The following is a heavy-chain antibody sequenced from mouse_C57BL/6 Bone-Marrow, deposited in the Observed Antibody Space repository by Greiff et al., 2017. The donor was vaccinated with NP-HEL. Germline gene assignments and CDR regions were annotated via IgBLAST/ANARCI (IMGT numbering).Heavy chain of an antibody. J-gene: IGHJ2*01. CDR3: TTSGYYDY. Sequence: EVQLKQSGAELVRPGASVKLSCTASGFTINDYYMHWVKQRPEQGLEWIGWIVPENGDTEYASKFQGKATITADTSSNTAYLQLSSLTSEDTAVYYCTTSGYYDYGGKGTTLTVSS. CDR1: GFTINDYY. V-gene: IGHV14-4*01. CDR2: IVPENGDT. D-gene: IGHD3-1*01.